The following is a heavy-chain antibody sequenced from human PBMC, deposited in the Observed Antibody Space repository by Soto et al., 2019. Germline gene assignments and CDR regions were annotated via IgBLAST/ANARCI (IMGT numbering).Heavy chain of an antibody. J-gene: IGHJ4*02. V-gene: IGHV3-30-3*01. CDR3: ASPIPCSGGRCYPP. CDR2: ISYDGSNK. D-gene: IGHD2-15*01. Sequence: QVQLVESGGGVVQPGRSLRLSCAASGFTFSSYVMHWVRQAPGKGLEWVAVISYDGSNKYYADSVKGRFTISRDNSKNTLDLQMNSLRAEDTAVYYCASPIPCSGGRCYPPGGQGTLVTVSS. CDR1: GFTFSSYV.